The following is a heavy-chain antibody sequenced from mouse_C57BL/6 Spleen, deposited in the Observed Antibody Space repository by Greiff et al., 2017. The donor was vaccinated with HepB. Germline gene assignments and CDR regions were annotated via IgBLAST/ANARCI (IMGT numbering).Heavy chain of an antibody. CDR1: GYTFTSYW. CDR2: INPSNGGT. Sequence: LQQPGTELVKPGASVKLSCKASGYTFTSYWMHWVKQRPGQGLEWIGNINPSNGGTNYNEKFKSKATLTVDKSSSTAYMQLSSLTSEDSAVYYCARESGDYDTWFAYWGQGTLVTVSA. V-gene: IGHV1-53*01. D-gene: IGHD2-4*01. CDR3: ARESGDYDTWFAY. J-gene: IGHJ3*01.